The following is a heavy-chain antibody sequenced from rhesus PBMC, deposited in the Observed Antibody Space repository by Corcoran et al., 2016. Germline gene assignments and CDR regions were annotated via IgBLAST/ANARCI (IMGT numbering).Heavy chain of an antibody. V-gene: IGHV3S26*01. CDR1: GFTFMCYV. Sequence: DVQLVESGGGLVKPGGSLRLSCVASGFTFMCYVIHWVRQAPGKGLEWVSVISESGATRYYADSVKGRFTISRDNAKNSLFLQMNSLRVEDTALYYCTRGYNWNFPLDSWGQGVVVTVSS. D-gene: IGHD1-26*01. CDR3: TRGYNWNFPLDS. CDR2: ISESGATR. J-gene: IGHJ6*01.